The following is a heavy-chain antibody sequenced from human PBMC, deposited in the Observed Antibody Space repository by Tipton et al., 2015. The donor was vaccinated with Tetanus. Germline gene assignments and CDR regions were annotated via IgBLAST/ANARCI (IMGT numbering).Heavy chain of an antibody. CDR3: ARWLEGSIAELDY. D-gene: IGHD1-26*01. J-gene: IGHJ4*02. V-gene: IGHV3-11*01. Sequence: SLRLSCVASGFTFTDYYMTWIRQAPGKGLECVSYIRSDNGPIWYADSVKGRFTSSRDNSKNIHYLEMSSLRAEDTAVYYCARWLEGSIAELDYWGQGTLVAVSS. CDR2: IRSDNGPI. CDR1: GFTFTDYY.